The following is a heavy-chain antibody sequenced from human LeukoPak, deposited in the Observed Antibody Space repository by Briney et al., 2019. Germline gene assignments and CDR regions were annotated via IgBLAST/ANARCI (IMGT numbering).Heavy chain of an antibody. CDR3: SRDLRGRDGY. CDR2: IKQDGSEI. J-gene: IGHJ4*02. Sequence: GGSLRLSCAASGFTFNNYWMSWVRQAPGKGLEWVANIKQDGSEIYYVDSVKGRFTISRDNTKNSVYLQMNSLRAEDTAVYYCSRDLRGRDGYWGQGTLVSVSS. CDR1: GFTFNNYW. V-gene: IGHV3-7*01. D-gene: IGHD5-24*01.